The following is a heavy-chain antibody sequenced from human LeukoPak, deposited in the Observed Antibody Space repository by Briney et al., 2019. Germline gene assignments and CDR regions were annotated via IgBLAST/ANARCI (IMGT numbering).Heavy chain of an antibody. V-gene: IGHV3-30-3*01. J-gene: IGHJ4*02. Sequence: PGRSLRLSCAASEFTFSNYALHWVRQAPGKGLQWVAVISYDGNTIHYADSVKGRFIIPRDTSKNTLYLQMNSLRAEDTAVYYCARSGGLQKFDYWGQGTLVTVSS. CDR1: EFTFSNYA. CDR2: ISYDGNTI. D-gene: IGHD4-11*01. CDR3: ARSGGLQKFDY.